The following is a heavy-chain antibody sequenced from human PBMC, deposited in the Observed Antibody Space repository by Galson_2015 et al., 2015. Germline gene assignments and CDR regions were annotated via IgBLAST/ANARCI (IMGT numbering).Heavy chain of an antibody. CDR1: GYTFTSYY. CDR3: ARDKRFLEWSTVAFDI. Sequence: SVKVSCKASGYTFTSYYMHWVRQAPGQGLEWMGIINPSGGSTSYAPKFQGRVTMTRDTSTSTVYMELSSLRSEDTAVYYCARDKRFLEWSTVAFDIWGQGTMVTVSS. CDR2: INPSGGST. J-gene: IGHJ3*02. D-gene: IGHD3-3*01. V-gene: IGHV1-46*01.